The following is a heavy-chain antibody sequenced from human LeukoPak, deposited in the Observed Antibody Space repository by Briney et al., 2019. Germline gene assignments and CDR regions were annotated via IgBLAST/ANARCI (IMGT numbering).Heavy chain of an antibody. CDR2: ISGSGDST. J-gene: IGHJ4*02. CDR3: AKDADPSASYLLRRYFDY. CDR1: GFTFRSYV. V-gene: IGHV3-23*01. Sequence: GGSLRLSCAASGFTFRSYVMTWVRQAPGKGLEWVSPISGSGDSTYYADSVKGRFTISRDNSKNTLYLQMNSLRTEDTAVYYCAKDADPSASYLLRRYFDYWGQGTLVTVSS. D-gene: IGHD6-19*01.